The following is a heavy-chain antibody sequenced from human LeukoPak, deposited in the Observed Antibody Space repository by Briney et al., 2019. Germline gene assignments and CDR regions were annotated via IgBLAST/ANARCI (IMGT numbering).Heavy chain of an antibody. CDR3: ARDAGYTPAFDY. V-gene: IGHV1-2*02. CDR2: INPNSGGT. Sequence: ASVKVSCKASGYTFTGCYMHWVRQAPGQGLEWMGWINPNSGGTNYAQKFQGRVTMTRDTSISTAYMELSRLRSDDTAVYYCARDAGYTPAFDYWGQGTLVTVSS. D-gene: IGHD6-13*01. CDR1: GYTFTGCY. J-gene: IGHJ4*02.